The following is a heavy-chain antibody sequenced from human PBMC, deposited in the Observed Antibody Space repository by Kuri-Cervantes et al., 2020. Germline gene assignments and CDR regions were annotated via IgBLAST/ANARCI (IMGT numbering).Heavy chain of an antibody. CDR1: EFTFSNYG. D-gene: IGHD5-18*01. Sequence: GGSLRLSCAASEFTFSNYGMHWVRQAPGKGLEWVAFIRYDGSTKYYADSVKGRFPISRDNSKNTLYLQMNSLRAEDTAVYYYAKDGKEWGGYSFGSVFYYYYMDVWGKGTTVTVSS. J-gene: IGHJ6*03. CDR3: AKDGKEWGGYSFGSVFYYYYMDV. CDR2: IRYDGSTK. V-gene: IGHV3-30*02.